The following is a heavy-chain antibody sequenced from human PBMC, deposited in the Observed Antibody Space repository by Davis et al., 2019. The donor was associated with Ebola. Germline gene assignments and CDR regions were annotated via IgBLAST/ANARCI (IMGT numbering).Heavy chain of an antibody. V-gene: IGHV1-18*01. J-gene: IGHJ5*02. CDR3: TRGITMVRIHNWFDP. Sequence: AASVKVSCKASGYTFTSYGISWVRQAPGQGLEWMGWISAYNGNTNYAQKLQGRVTMTTDTSTSTAYMELRSLRSDDTAVYYCTRGITMVRIHNWFDPWGQGTLVTVSS. CDR1: GYTFTSYG. CDR2: ISAYNGNT. D-gene: IGHD3-10*01.